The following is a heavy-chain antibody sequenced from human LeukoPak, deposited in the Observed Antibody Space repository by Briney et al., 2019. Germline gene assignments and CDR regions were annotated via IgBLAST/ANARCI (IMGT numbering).Heavy chain of an antibody. Sequence: SETLSLTCDVSGGSISHYYWTWIRQPPGKGLEWIGYIYYSGSTNYNPSLKSRVTISVDTSKNQFSLKLSSVTAADTAVYYCASQLPDYNTYYYGSGSHYGMDVWGQGTTVTVSS. CDR3: ASQLPDYNTYYYGSGSHYGMDV. CDR1: GGSISHYY. J-gene: IGHJ6*02. CDR2: IYYSGST. D-gene: IGHD3-10*01. V-gene: IGHV4-59*08.